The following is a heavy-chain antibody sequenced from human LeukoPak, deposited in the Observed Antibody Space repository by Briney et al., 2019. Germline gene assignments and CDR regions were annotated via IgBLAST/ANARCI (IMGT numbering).Heavy chain of an antibody. CDR3: ARDRVVRGVIGV. Sequence: SETLSLTCTVSGGSISTYYWSWIRQPPGKGLEWIGYVYYSGSTNYNPSLMSRVTISVDTSENQFSLKLSSVTAADTAVYYCARDRVVRGVIGVWGQGTTVTVSS. J-gene: IGHJ6*02. CDR2: VYYSGST. D-gene: IGHD3-10*01. CDR1: GGSISTYY. V-gene: IGHV4-59*12.